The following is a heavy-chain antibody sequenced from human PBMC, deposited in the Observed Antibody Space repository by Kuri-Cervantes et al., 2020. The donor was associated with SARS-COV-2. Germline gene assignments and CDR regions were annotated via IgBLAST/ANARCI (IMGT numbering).Heavy chain of an antibody. D-gene: IGHD3-16*01. CDR3: ARPLEGGDYFDY. V-gene: IGHV4-39*02. CDR1: GGSISSTSDY. CDR2: IYYSGST. Sequence: GSLRLSCTVSGGSISSTSDYWGWIRQPPGKGLEWIGNIYYSGSTFYNPSLKSRVSISVDTSKNLFSLRLNSVTAADTAVYYCARPLEGGDYFDYWGQGTLVTVSS. J-gene: IGHJ4*02.